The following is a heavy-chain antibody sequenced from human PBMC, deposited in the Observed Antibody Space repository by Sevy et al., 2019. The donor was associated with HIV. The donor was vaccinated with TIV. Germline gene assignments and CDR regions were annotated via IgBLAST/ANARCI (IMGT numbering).Heavy chain of an antibody. J-gene: IGHJ5*02. CDR3: ANYYGSGSYYSDWGWFDP. CDR1: GFTFSSYA. V-gene: IGHV3-23*01. Sequence: GGSLRLSCAASGFTFSSYAMSWVRQAPGKGLEWVSSISGSGGSTYYADSVKGRFTISRDNSKNTLYLQMNSLRVEDTAVYYCANYYGSGSYYSDWGWFDPWGQRTPVTVSS. D-gene: IGHD3-10*01. CDR2: ISGSGGST.